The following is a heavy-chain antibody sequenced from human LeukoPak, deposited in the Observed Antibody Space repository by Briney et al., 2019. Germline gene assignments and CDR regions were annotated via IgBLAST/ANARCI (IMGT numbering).Heavy chain of an antibody. CDR3: AGQQLQTIAAASGYFDY. Sequence: SETLSLTCTVSGGSISSSSYYWGWIRQPPGKGLEWIGSIYYSGNTYYNPSLKSRVTISVDTSKNQFSLKLSSVTAADTAVYYCAGQQLQTIAAASGYFDYWGQGTLVTVSS. V-gene: IGHV4-39*01. J-gene: IGHJ4*02. D-gene: IGHD6-13*01. CDR1: GGSISSSSYY. CDR2: IYYSGNT.